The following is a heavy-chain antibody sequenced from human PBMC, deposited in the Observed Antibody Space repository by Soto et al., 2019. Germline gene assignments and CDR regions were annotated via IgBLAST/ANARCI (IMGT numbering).Heavy chain of an antibody. D-gene: IGHD4-17*01. J-gene: IGHJ5*02. CDR1: GGSISSGGYY. V-gene: IGHV4-31*03. CDR2: ISYSGST. Sequence: ASETLSLTCTVSGGSISSGGYYWSWIRQHPGKGLEWIGYISYSGSTYYNPSLKSRVTISVDTSKNQFSLNLSSVTAADTAVYYCARAQGTYGGNPLVPWGQGTLVTVSS. CDR3: ARAQGTYGGNPLVP.